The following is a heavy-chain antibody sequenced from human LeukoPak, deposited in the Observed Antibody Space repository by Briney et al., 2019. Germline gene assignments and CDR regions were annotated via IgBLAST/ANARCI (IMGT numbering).Heavy chain of an antibody. J-gene: IGHJ6*03. D-gene: IGHD3-16*01. CDR2: IKQDGSEK. Sequence: GGSLRLSCAASGFTFSSYWMSWVRQAPGKGLEWVANIKQDGSEKYYVDSVKGRFTISRDNSKNTLYLQMNSLRAEDTAVYYCAKDGPRLGNYYYYYMDVWGKGTTVTVSS. CDR1: GFTFSSYW. V-gene: IGHV3-7*01. CDR3: AKDGPRLGNYYYYYMDV.